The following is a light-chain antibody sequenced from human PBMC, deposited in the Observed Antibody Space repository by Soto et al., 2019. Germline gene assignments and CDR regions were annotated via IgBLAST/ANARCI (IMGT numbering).Light chain of an antibody. Sequence: DIVLTQSPGTLSLSPGERATLTCRASQSISSSYLAWVQQKPAQKPSHLLNCATSRVNGSPEWFCGSGFARDFIIIIARSVPEDFAVYYCQQYGGSPRTFGQGTRLE. J-gene: IGKJ5*01. CDR1: QSISSSY. CDR2: CAT. V-gene: IGKV3-20*01. CDR3: QQYGGSPRT.